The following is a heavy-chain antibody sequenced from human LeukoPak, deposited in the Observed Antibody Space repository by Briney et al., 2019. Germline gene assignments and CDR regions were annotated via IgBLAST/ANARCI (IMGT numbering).Heavy chain of an antibody. CDR1: GGSVSNYY. J-gene: IGHJ4*02. D-gene: IGHD3-10*01. V-gene: IGHV4-59*02. CDR3: ARDRYGSGRLVDY. Sequence: PSETLSLTCTVSGGSVSNYYWSWIRQSPGKGLEWIGYIYYTETSYNPSLKSRVTISADTSKNQFSLKLYSVTAADTAVYYCARDRYGSGRLVDYWGQGTLVTVSS. CDR2: IYYTET.